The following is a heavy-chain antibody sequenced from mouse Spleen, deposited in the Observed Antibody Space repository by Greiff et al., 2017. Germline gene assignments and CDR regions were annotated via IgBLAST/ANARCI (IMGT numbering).Heavy chain of an antibody. Sequence: EVQLQQSGAELVKPGASVKLSCTASGFNIKDYYMPWVKQRPEQGLEWIGRIDPEDGDSKSAPKFQGKATRTAYTSSNTAYRQLSSLTSEDTAVYYCASLYDYDGGRAMDYWGQGTSVTVSS. CDR1: GFNIKDYY. D-gene: IGHD2-4*01. V-gene: IGHV14-2*01. CDR2: IDPEDGDS. CDR3: ASLYDYDGGRAMDY. J-gene: IGHJ4*01.